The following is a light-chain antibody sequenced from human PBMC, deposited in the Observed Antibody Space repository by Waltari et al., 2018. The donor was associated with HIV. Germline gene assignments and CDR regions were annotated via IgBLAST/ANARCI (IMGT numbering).Light chain of an antibody. CDR2: EDK. CDR1: SASIGANY. Sequence: NFMLTQPHSVSESPGTTVTISCTRSSASIGANYVHRYQHRPVSSPIIVIYEDKQRPSGVPDRFSGSIGSSSNSASLTISGLKTEDEGDYYCQSYDRSIQVFGGGTKLTVL. J-gene: IGLJ3*02. CDR3: QSYDRSIQV. V-gene: IGLV6-57*01.